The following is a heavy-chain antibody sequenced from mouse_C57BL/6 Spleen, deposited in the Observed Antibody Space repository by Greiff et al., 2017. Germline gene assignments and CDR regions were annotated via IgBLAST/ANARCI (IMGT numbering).Heavy chain of an antibody. CDR1: GYTFTSYW. Sequence: VQLQQPGAELVKPGASVKMSCKASGYTFTSYWIPWVKQRPGQGLEWIGDIYPGSGSTNYNEKFKSKATLTVDTSSSTAYMQLSSLTSEDSAVYYCARRRYYPDYFDYWGQGTTLTVSS. D-gene: IGHD1-1*01. CDR2: IYPGSGST. V-gene: IGHV1-55*01. J-gene: IGHJ2*01. CDR3: ARRRYYPDYFDY.